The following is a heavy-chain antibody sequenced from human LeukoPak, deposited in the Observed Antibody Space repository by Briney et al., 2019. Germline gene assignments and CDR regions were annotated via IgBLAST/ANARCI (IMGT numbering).Heavy chain of an antibody. D-gene: IGHD3-10*01. Sequence: PSETLSFTCTVSGGSISSSSYYWGWIRQPPGKGLEWIGSIYYSGSTYYNPSLKSRVTISVDTSTHQSSLKLSSVTAAYTAVYYCARSHGYYYGSGSYYNFDALDIWGQGTMVTLSS. CDR3: ARSHGYYYGSGSYYNFDALDI. CDR2: IYYSGST. J-gene: IGHJ3*02. CDR1: GGSISSSSYY. V-gene: IGHV4-39*01.